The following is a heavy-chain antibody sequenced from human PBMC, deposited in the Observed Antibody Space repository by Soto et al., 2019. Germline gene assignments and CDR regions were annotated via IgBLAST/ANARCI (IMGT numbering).Heavy chain of an antibody. CDR3: ARPLWRDDYNWGYLDL. J-gene: IGHJ2*01. CDR1: GFTFSSYA. CDR2: ISYEGSNK. Sequence: QVQLVESGGGVVQPGRSLRLSCAASGFTFSSYAMHWGRQAPGKGLGWVAVISYEGSNKYYADSVKDRFYIARDTSKNALYLQMNSLRAEDTAVYYCARPLWRDDYNWGYLDLWGRGTLVTVSA. V-gene: IGHV3-30-3*01. D-gene: IGHD4-4*01.